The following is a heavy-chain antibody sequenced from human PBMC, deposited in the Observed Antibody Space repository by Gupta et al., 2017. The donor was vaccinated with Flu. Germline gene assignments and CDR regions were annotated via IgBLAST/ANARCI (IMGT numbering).Heavy chain of an antibody. Sequence: WIRQPPGKGLEWIGKIYYSGRTNYNPSLKSRVTRSVDTSKKHFSLNMTSVTAADKAVYYCARHSGGEDMFIESIALDAFDIWGQGTLATVSS. V-gene: IGHV4-59*08. D-gene: IGHD3-16*01. CDR3: ARHSGGEDMFIESIALDAFDI. J-gene: IGHJ3*02. CDR2: IYYSGRT.